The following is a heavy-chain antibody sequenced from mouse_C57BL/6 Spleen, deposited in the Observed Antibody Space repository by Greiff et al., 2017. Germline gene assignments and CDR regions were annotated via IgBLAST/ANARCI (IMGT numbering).Heavy chain of an antibody. CDR2: NDPSDSYT. Sequence: VQLQQPGAELVKPCASVTLSCKASGYTFTSYWIQRVKQRPGQGLMWIGENDPSDSYTNYNPNFKGKATLTVDTSSSTAYMQFRSLTTEDSAVYYCARAGYYYGSSSWFAYWGQGALVTVSA. CDR3: ARAGYYYGSSSWFAY. D-gene: IGHD1-1*01. J-gene: IGHJ3*01. V-gene: IGHV1-50*01. CDR1: GYTFTSYW.